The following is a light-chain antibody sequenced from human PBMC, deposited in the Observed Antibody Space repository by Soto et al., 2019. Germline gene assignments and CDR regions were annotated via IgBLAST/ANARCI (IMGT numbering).Light chain of an antibody. Sequence: EIVMSQCPATLSVSPGGRATHSCRASQSISDTLAWYQQKPGQAPRLLIYSASRGATGFPARFSGSGSGTDFTLTISSLQSEDFAVYYCRQYNNWPWTFGQGTKVDI. J-gene: IGKJ1*01. CDR3: RQYNNWPWT. V-gene: IGKV3-15*01. CDR1: QSISDT. CDR2: SAS.